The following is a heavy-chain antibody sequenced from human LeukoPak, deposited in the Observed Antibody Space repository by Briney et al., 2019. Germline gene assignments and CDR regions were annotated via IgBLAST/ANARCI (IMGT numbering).Heavy chain of an antibody. D-gene: IGHD2-15*01. CDR2: IIPIFGTA. CDR1: GGTFSSYA. CDR3: ARPYCSGGSCYSHFQH. J-gene: IGHJ1*01. V-gene: IGHV1-69*13. Sequence: GASLKVSCKASGGTFSSYAISWVRQAPGQGLEWMGGIIPIFGTANYAQKFQGRVTITADESTSTAYMELSSLRSEDTAVYYCARPYCSGGSCYSHFQHWGQGTLVTVSS.